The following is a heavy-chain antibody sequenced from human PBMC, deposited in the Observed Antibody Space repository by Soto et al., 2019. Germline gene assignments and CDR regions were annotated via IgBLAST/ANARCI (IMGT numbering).Heavy chain of an antibody. CDR2: ILYSGST. CDR1: GGSITRNNHY. D-gene: IGHD6-19*01. V-gene: IGHV4-39*01. CDR3: ARLGSSGWYQGSYFDY. J-gene: IGHJ4*02. Sequence: QLQLQESGPGLVKSSETLSLTCIVSGGSITRNNHYWGWIRQSPGKGLEWIGSILYSGSTNYNPSLKSRVTLSVETSKNPFSLKMSSVTAADTAVYYCARLGSSGWYQGSYFDYWGQGTLVTVSA.